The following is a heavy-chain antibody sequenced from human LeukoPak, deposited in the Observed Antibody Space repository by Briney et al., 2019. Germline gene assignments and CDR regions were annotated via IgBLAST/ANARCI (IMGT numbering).Heavy chain of an antibody. Sequence: GGSLRLSCTASGFTFGDYVMSWVRQAPGKGLEWVGFIRSKAYGGTTEYAASVKGRFTISRDDSKSIAYLQMNSLKTEDTAVYYCARGASMVRALDYWGQGTLVTVSS. CDR3: ARGASMVRALDY. CDR2: IRSKAYGGTT. CDR1: GFTFGDYV. V-gene: IGHV3-49*04. J-gene: IGHJ4*02. D-gene: IGHD3-10*01.